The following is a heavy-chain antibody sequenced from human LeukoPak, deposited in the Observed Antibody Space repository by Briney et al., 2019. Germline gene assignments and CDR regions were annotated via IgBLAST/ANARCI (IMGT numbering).Heavy chain of an antibody. CDR2: INHSGST. V-gene: IGHV4-34*01. D-gene: IGHD4-17*01. J-gene: IGHJ4*02. CDR3: ARLAYGDGGSH. Sequence: SETLSLTCAVYGGSFSGYYWSWIRQPPGKGLEWIGEINHSGSTNYNPSLKSRVTISVDTSKNQFSLKLSSVTAADTAVYYCARLAYGDGGSHWGQGTLVTVSS. CDR1: GGSFSGYY.